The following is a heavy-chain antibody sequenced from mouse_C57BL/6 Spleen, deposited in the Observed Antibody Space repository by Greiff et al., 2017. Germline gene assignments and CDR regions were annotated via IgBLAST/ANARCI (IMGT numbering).Heavy chain of an antibody. CDR1: GFTFSDYG. Sequence: EVQGVESGGGLVKPGGSLKLSCAASGFTFSDYGLHWVRQAPEKGLEWVAYISSGSSTIYYADTVKGRFTISRDNAKNTLFLQMTSLRSEDTAMYYCARRRYGNYDAMDYWGQGTSVTVSS. J-gene: IGHJ4*01. D-gene: IGHD2-10*02. CDR3: ARRRYGNYDAMDY. CDR2: ISSGSSTI. V-gene: IGHV5-17*01.